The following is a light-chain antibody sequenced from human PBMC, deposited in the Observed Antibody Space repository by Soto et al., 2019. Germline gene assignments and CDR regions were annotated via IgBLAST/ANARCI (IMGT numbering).Light chain of an antibody. V-gene: IGKV3-20*01. Sequence: EVVLMQSPGTLSLSPGERAILSCRTSQSISTTHLAWYQHKPGQAPRLLMSRTSRRAAGIPDRFSGSGSGTDFSLSISRLEPEDFAVYYCQHYGDSPPFTFGPGTKVDVK. CDR3: QHYGDSPPFT. CDR2: RTS. CDR1: QSISTTH. J-gene: IGKJ3*01.